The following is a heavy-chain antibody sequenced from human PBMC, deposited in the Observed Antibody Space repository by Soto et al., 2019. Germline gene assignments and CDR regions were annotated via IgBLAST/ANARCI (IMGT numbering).Heavy chain of an antibody. CDR3: ARQGFGALHGVVDV. J-gene: IGHJ6*02. CDR1: GGSISNYY. Sequence: QVPLQESGPGLVKPSETLSLSCTVSGGSISNYYWSWFRQTPGKGLEWIGYVHDSWGSNYNPSLKGRVAISLDPAKSQFSLKLTCVPATVTAVYYCARQGFGALHGVVDVWGQGTTVTVSS. V-gene: IGHV4-59*08. CDR2: VHDSWGS. D-gene: IGHD3-10*01.